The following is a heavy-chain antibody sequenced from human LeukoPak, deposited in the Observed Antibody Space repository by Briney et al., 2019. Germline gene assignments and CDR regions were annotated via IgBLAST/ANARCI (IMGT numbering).Heavy chain of an antibody. V-gene: IGHV4-39*01. J-gene: IGHJ6*02. CDR2: IHYSGST. CDR1: GGSMSSSSDY. D-gene: IGHD3-22*01. Sequence: SETLSLTCTVSGGSMSSSSDYWAWIRQPPGKGQEWIESIHYSGSTHLNPFLEGRVTLSVDKSQKQSSLRLTSMTAADTALYYCARHNTFYYDRSGWQSSTYYVLDVWGQGTTVTVS. CDR3: ARHNTFYYDRSGWQSSTYYVLDV.